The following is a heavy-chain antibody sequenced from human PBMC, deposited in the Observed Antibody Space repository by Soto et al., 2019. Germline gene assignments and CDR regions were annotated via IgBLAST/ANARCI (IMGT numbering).Heavy chain of an antibody. V-gene: IGHV1-24*01. CDR3: AMGSAARPGYYYYYGMDV. J-gene: IGHJ6*02. Sequence: RASVKVSCKVSGYTLTELSMHWVRQAPGKGLGWMGGFDPEDGETIYAQKFQGRVTMTEDTSTDTAYMELSGLRSEDTAVYYCAMGSAARPGYYYYYGMDVWGQGTTVIVSS. CDR1: GYTLTELS. CDR2: FDPEDGET. D-gene: IGHD6-6*01.